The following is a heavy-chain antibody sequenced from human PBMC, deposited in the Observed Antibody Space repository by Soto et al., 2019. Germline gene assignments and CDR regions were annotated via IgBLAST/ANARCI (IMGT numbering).Heavy chain of an antibody. D-gene: IGHD4-4*01. CDR3: AREDSSNWFDP. Sequence: ASVKVSCKTSGYSFTGFHIHWVRQAPGQGLEWMGWMNPNTGATNYAQKFQGRVIMSRDTSISTAYMELNRPRLDDTAVYFCAREDSSNWFDPWGQGSLVTVSS. CDR1: GYSFTGFH. J-gene: IGHJ5*02. CDR2: MNPNTGAT. V-gene: IGHV1-2*02.